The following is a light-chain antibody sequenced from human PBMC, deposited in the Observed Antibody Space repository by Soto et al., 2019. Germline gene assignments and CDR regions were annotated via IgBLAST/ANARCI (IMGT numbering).Light chain of an antibody. Sequence: VLTQSPGTLSLSPGERATLDCRASQSVSSNHLAWYQQKPGQAPRLLIYGGSSRATGIPVRFSGSGSETDFTLTISRLEPEDFAVYYCQQYGSSPITFGQGTRLEIK. J-gene: IGKJ5*01. CDR2: GGS. CDR1: QSVSSNH. V-gene: IGKV3-20*01. CDR3: QQYGSSPIT.